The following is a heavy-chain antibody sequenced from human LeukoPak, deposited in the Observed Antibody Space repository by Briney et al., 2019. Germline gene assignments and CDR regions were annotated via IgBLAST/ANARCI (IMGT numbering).Heavy chain of an antibody. D-gene: IGHD6-13*01. V-gene: IGHV3-21*01. CDR3: AGSSSWYNLRDY. CDR2: ISSSSSYI. CDR1: GFTFSSYS. J-gene: IGHJ4*02. Sequence: PGGSLRLSCAASGFTFSSYSMNWVRQAPGKGLEWVSSISSSSSYIYYADSVKDRFTISRENAKNSLYLQMNSLRAEDTAVYYCAGSSSWYNLRDYWGQGTLVTVSS.